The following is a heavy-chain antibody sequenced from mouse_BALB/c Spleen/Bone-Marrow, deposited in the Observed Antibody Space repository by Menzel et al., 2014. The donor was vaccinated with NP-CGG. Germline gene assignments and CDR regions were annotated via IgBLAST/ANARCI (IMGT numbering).Heavy chain of an antibody. D-gene: IGHD2-4*01. V-gene: IGHV2-6-7*01. CDR1: GFSLTGYG. J-gene: IGHJ4*01. CDR2: IWGDGST. CDR3: ARDSFLITRALDY. Sequence: VQLQQSGPGLVAPSQSLSTTCTVSGFSLTGYGVSWVRQPPGKGLEWLGMIWGDGSTDYNSALKSRLSISKDNSKSQVFLKVNSLQTEDTARYYCARDSFLITRALDYWGQGTSVTVSS.